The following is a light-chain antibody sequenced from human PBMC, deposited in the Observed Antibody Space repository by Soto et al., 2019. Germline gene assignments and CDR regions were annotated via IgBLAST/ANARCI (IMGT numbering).Light chain of an antibody. CDR3: QHRTHRPPWP. J-gene: IGKJ1*01. V-gene: IGKV3-11*01. Sequence: TVLTQSPATLSLPPGERATLSCRSSQGSALAIAWYQHKPGQAPGLLIFDASQRATRIPARFRGSASGKDFTLCICGLELQDFAVYYCQHRTHRPPWPFGQGNKLDIK. CDR2: DAS. CDR1: QGSALA.